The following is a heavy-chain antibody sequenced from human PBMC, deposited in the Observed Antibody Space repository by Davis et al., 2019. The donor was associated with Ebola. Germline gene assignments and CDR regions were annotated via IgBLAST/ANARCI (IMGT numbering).Heavy chain of an antibody. CDR2: IGGDGGYT. V-gene: IGHV3-23*01. J-gene: IGHJ4*02. Sequence: PGGSLRLSCEASGFTFSSLGMSWVRQAPGKGLEWVSLIGGDGGYTYYADSVKGRYTISRDNSKNTLYLQMDSLRAEDTAVFYCAEGGTNNFLGANWGQGTLVTVSS. CDR3: AEGGTNNFLGAN. D-gene: IGHD2-8*01. CDR1: GFTFSSLG.